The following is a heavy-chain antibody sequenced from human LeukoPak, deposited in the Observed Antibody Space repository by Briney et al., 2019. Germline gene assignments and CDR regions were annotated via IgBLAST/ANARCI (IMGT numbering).Heavy chain of an antibody. CDR3: ARGLTGIFGVGGLVHAFDI. CDR1: GGSISSGDYY. D-gene: IGHD3-3*01. V-gene: IGHV4-30-4*08. J-gene: IGHJ3*02. CDR2: IYYSGST. Sequence: PSETLSLTCTVSGGSISSGDYYWSWIRQPPGKGLEWIGYIYYSGSTYYNPSLKSRVTISVDTSKNQFSLKLSSVTAADTAVYYCARGLTGIFGVGGLVHAFDIWGQGTMVTVSS.